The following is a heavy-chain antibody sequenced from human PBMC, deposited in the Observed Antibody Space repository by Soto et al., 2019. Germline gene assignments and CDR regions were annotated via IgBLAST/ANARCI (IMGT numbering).Heavy chain of an antibody. Sequence: QVQLVQSGAEVKKPGSSVKVSCKASGGTFSSYAISWVRQAPGQGLEWMGGIIPIFGTANYAQKFQGRVTITADEYTSTTYMYLSSLTSEDTRLYYCAVQRWEPDYWGQGTLVTVSS. CDR3: AVQRWEPDY. CDR2: IIPIFGTA. V-gene: IGHV1-69*12. J-gene: IGHJ4*02. CDR1: GGTFSSYA. D-gene: IGHD1-26*01.